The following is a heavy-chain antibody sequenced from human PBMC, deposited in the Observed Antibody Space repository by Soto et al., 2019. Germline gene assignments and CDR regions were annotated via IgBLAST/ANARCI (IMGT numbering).Heavy chain of an antibody. CDR3: ARDQGISGSYTWGYFDL. CDR1: GFTFSSYG. V-gene: IGHV3-33*01. Sequence: QVQLVESGGGVVQPGRSLRLSCAASGFTFSSYGMHWVRQAPGKGLEWVAVIWYDGSNKYYADSVKGRFTISRDNSKNTLYLQMNSLRAEDTAVYYCARDQGISGSYTWGYFDLWGRGTLVTVSS. J-gene: IGHJ2*01. D-gene: IGHD1-26*01. CDR2: IWYDGSNK.